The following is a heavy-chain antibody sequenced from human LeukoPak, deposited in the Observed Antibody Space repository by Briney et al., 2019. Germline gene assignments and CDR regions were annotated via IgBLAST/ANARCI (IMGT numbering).Heavy chain of an antibody. CDR2: IYHSGIT. D-gene: IGHD6-13*01. J-gene: IGHJ5*02. Sequence: SETLSLTCTVSGYSISSGYYWGWIRQPPGKGLEWIGSIYHSGITYYNPSLKSRVTISVDTSKNQFSLTLSSVTAADTAVYYCARGKSGYSSSWCLTNWFDPWGQGTLVTVSS. CDR1: GYSISSGYY. V-gene: IGHV4-38-2*02. CDR3: ARGKSGYSSSWCLTNWFDP.